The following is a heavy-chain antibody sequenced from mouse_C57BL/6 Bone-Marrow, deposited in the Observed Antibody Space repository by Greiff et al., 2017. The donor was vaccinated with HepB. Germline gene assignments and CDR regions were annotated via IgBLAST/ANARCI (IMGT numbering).Heavy chain of an antibody. CDR1: GFTFSSYA. D-gene: IGHD2-4*01. V-gene: IGHV5-6*03. Sequence: EVKLMESGGGLVKPGGSLKLSCAASGFTFSSYAMSWVRQTPEKRLEWVATISDGGSYTYYPDSVKGRFTISRDNAKNTLYLQMSSLKSEDTAMYYCARQGGDYAWFAYWGQGTLVTVSA. CDR2: ISDGGSYT. J-gene: IGHJ3*01. CDR3: ARQGGDYAWFAY.